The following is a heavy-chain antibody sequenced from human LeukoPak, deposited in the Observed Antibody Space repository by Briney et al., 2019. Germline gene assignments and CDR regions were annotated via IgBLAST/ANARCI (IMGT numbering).Heavy chain of an antibody. Sequence: SGTLSLTCAVSGGSISSSNWWSWVRQPPGKGLEWIGSIYYSGSTYYNPSLKSRVTISVDTSKNQFSLKLSSVTAADTAVYYCARRRLSGEFDYWGQGTLVTVSS. CDR1: GGSISSSNW. J-gene: IGHJ4*02. CDR3: ARRRLSGEFDY. V-gene: IGHV4-4*02. D-gene: IGHD7-27*01. CDR2: IYYSGST.